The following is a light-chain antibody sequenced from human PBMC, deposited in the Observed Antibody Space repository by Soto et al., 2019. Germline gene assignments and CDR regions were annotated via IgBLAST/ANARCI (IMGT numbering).Light chain of an antibody. CDR2: DGT. Sequence: QSALAQPRSVCGSPGQLLTISCTGTSSDVDDYRYVSWYQQYPVKAPKLVIYDGTKRPSGVPDRFSGSNSGNTASLTISGLQAEDEADYYCCSYVTTPEIFGTGTKVTVL. CDR1: SSDVDDYRY. J-gene: IGLJ1*01. CDR3: CSYVTTPEI. V-gene: IGLV2-11*01.